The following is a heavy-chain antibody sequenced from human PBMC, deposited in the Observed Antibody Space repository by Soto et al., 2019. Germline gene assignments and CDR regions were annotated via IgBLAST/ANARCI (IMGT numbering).Heavy chain of an antibody. V-gene: IGHV3-74*01. J-gene: IGHJ4*02. CDR1: GFTLSSYW. CDR3: GRVARGAWGVFDC. CDR2: INYDGSTT. Sequence: EVQLVESGGGLVQPGGSLRLSCAASGFTLSSYWMHWVRQAPGKGLVWVSRINYDGSTTSYADSVKGGFTISRDNAKNTLYLQMNSLTAEDTAVYYCGRVARGAWGVFDCWGQGTLVTVSS. D-gene: IGHD3-10*01.